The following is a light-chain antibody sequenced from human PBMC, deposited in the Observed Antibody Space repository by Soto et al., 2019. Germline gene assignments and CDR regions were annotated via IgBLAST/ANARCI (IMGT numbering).Light chain of an antibody. V-gene: IGKV1-5*01. Sequence: DIQMTQSPSTLSASVGDRVTITCRADQRITRWLAWFQQKPGKAPSLLIYDATNLQPGVPSRFSGSGSGTEFTLTIISLQPDDFSTYYCQQYNGYSHSFGQGTRVEIK. CDR1: QRITRW. CDR2: DAT. CDR3: QQYNGYSHS. J-gene: IGKJ2*01.